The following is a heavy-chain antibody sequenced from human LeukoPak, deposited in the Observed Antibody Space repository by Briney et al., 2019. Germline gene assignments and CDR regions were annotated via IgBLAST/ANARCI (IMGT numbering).Heavy chain of an antibody. CDR2: IYYSGST. J-gene: IGHJ5*02. D-gene: IGHD2-15*01. V-gene: IGHV4-39*01. CDR1: GGSISSSSYY. CDR3: ARGGSGGSCWGTSSCGWFVP. Sequence: PSETLSLTCTVSGGSISSSSYYWGWIRQPPGKGLEWIGSIYYSGSTYYNPSLKSRVTISVDTSKNQFSLKLSSVTAADTAVYYCARGGSGGSCWGTSSCGWFVPWGQGTLVTVSS.